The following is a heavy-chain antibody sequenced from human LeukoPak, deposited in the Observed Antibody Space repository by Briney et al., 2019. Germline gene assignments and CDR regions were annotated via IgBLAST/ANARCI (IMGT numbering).Heavy chain of an antibody. V-gene: IGHV3-23*01. CDR3: ARRNYGGNGGAMDV. D-gene: IGHD4-23*01. CDR2: ISGSGGST. CDR1: GFTFSSYA. J-gene: IGHJ4*02. Sequence: GGSLRLSCAASGFTFSSYAMSWVRQAPGKGLEWVSAISGSGGSTYYADSVKGRFTISRDNSKNTLYLQMNSLRAEDTAVYYCARRNYGGNGGAMDVWGQGTLVTVSS.